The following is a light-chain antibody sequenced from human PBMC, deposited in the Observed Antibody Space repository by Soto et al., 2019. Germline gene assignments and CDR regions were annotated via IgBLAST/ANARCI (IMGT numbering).Light chain of an antibody. Sequence: QSVLTQPASVSGSPGQSITISCTGTSSDVGGYNYVSWYQQHPGKAPKLMIYEVTNRPSGVSNRFSGSKSGNTASLTISGLQTEDEADYYCCSYTSSNTLVFAGGTKVTVL. CDR1: SSDVGGYNY. CDR2: EVT. CDR3: CSYTSSNTLV. J-gene: IGLJ2*01. V-gene: IGLV2-14*01.